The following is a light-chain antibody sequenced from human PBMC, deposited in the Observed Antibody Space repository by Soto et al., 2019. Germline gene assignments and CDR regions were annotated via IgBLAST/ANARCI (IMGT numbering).Light chain of an antibody. CDR1: SSDIGGYNY. Sequence: QSALTQPASVSGSPGQSITISCTGTSSDIGGYNYVSWYQQYPGKAPKLTIFGVSDRPSGVSNRFSGSKSGTTASLTISGLQAEDEADYYCSSYKTSSTVVVFGGGTKLTVL. CDR3: SSYKTSSTVVV. CDR2: GVS. V-gene: IGLV2-14*01. J-gene: IGLJ2*01.